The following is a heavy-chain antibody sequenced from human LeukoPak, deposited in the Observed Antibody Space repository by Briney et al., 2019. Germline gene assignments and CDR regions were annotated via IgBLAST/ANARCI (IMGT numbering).Heavy chain of an antibody. V-gene: IGHV3-7*01. D-gene: IGHD3-16*01. CDR1: GFTFSDYW. Sequence: PGGSLRLSCVASGFTFSDYWLSWVRQAPGKGLEWVANMNRDGTERNYVDSMKGRITISRDNAKNSLYLQMNSLRVEDTAVYYCARDGGIISFGGRDVWGQGTTVTVS. CDR3: ARDGGIISFGGRDV. J-gene: IGHJ6*02. CDR2: MNRDGTER.